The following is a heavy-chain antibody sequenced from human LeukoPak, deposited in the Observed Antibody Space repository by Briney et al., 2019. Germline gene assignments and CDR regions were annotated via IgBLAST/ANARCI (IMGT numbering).Heavy chain of an antibody. J-gene: IGHJ4*02. V-gene: IGHV3-48*04. Sequence: GGSLRLSCAASGFTFSSYSMNWVRKAPGKGLEWVSYISSSSSTIYYADSVKGRFTISRDNAKNSLYLQMNSLKPEDTALYYCIKDTCSGDSCEGGFDNWGQGTLVTVSS. CDR3: IKDTCSGDSCEGGFDN. D-gene: IGHD2-15*01. CDR2: ISSSSSTI. CDR1: GFTFSSYS.